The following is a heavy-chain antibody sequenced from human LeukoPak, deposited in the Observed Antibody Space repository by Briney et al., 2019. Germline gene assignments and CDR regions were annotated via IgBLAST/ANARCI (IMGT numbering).Heavy chain of an antibody. J-gene: IGHJ4*02. D-gene: IGHD6-19*01. V-gene: IGHV3-23*01. CDR3: ARDSSGWSHFDY. CDR1: GFTFSSYA. CDR2: ISGSAGST. Sequence: GGSLRLSCAASGFTFSSYAMSWVRQAPGKGLEWVSTISGSAGSTYNADSVKGRFTISRDNSKNTLYLQMNSLRAEDTAVYYCARDSSGWSHFDYWGQGTLVTVSS.